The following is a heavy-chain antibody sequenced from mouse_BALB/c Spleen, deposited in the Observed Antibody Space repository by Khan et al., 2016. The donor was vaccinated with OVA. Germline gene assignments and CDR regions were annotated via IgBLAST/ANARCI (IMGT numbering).Heavy chain of an antibody. Sequence: QLVQSGPELKKPGETVKISCKASGYTFTNYGMNWVKQAPGKGLKWMGWINTYTGEPTYANDFKGRFAFSLETSASTAYLQINNLKNEDTATYFCARSNSYWYFDVWGAGTTVTVSS. J-gene: IGHJ1*01. D-gene: IGHD4-1*02. CDR3: ARSNSYWYFDV. V-gene: IGHV9-3-1*01. CDR1: GYTFTNYG. CDR2: INTYTGEP.